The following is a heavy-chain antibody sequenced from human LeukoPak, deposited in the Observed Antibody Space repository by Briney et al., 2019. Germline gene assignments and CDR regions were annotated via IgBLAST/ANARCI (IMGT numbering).Heavy chain of an antibody. CDR1: GFTFSSYG. CDR2: IWYDGSNK. V-gene: IGHV3-33*01. J-gene: IGHJ6*02. Sequence: GGSLRLSCAASGFTFSSYGMHWVRQAPGKGLEWVAVIWYDGSNKYYADSVKGRFTISRDSSKNTLYLQMNSLRAEDTAVYSCARSSYYGSGSYFNPLDYYYGMDVWGQGTTVTVSS. D-gene: IGHD3-10*01. CDR3: ARSSYYGSGSYFNPLDYYYGMDV.